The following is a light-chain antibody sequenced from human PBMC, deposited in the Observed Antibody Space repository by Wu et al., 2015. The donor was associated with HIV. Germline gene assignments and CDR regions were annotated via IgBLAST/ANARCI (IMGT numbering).Light chain of an antibody. J-gene: IGKJ2*01. CDR2: KAS. Sequence: DIQMTQSPSTLSASVGDRVTFTCRASQSISSWLAWYQQKPGKAPNLLISKASNLQSGVSSRFSGSGSGTEFTLTITSLESGDIGTYYCQQYNSYFPTFGQGTKLEI. CDR3: QQYNSYFPT. V-gene: IGKV1-5*03. CDR1: QSISSW.